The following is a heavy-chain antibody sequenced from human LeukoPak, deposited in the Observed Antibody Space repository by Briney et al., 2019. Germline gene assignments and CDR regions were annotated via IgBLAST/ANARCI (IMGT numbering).Heavy chain of an antibody. J-gene: IGHJ4*02. V-gene: IGHV4-30-2*01. CDR2: IYHSGST. Sequence: PSQTLSLTCAVSGGSISSGGYSWSWIRQPPGKGLEWIGYIYHSGSTYYNPSLKSRVTISVDRSKNQSSLKLSSVTAADTAVYYCARVHEYYDFWSGYFDYWGQGTLVTVSS. CDR3: ARVHEYYDFWSGYFDY. CDR1: GGSISSGGYS. D-gene: IGHD3-3*01.